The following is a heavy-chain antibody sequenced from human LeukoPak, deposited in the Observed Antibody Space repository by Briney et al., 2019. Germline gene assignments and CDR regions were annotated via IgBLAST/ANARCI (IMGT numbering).Heavy chain of an antibody. J-gene: IGHJ6*02. V-gene: IGHV3-23*01. Sequence: GGSLRLSCLTSGFTLSTNAMSWVRQAPGKGLEWISGISGSGASTYYADSVKGRFTISRDDSRNTLYLQMNSLRAEDTAVYYCARELRHYYYYGMDVWGQGTTVTVSS. CDR1: GFTLSTNA. CDR2: ISGSGAST. D-gene: IGHD4-17*01. CDR3: ARELRHYYYYGMDV.